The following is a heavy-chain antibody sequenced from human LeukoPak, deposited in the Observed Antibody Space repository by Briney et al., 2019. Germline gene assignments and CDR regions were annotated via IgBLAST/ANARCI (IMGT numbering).Heavy chain of an antibody. J-gene: IGHJ3*02. CDR3: ARVRDYDSSGRTGRVAVNAFDI. CDR1: GFTFSSYG. D-gene: IGHD3-22*01. CDR2: IWYDGSNK. Sequence: PGGSLRLSCAASGFTFSSYGMHWVRQAPGKGLEWVAVIWYDGSNKYYTDSVKGRFTISRDNSKNTLYLQMNSLRAEDTAVYYCARVRDYDSSGRTGRVAVNAFDIWSQGTMVTVSS. V-gene: IGHV3-33*01.